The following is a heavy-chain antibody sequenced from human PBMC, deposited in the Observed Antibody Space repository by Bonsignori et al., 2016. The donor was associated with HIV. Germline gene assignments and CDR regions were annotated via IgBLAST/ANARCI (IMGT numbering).Heavy chain of an antibody. J-gene: IGHJ4*02. CDR2: IIPIIGMT. V-gene: IGHV1-69*10. CDR1: AGTFSSHA. Sequence: ASVKVSCKASAGTFSSHAISWVRQAPGQRLEWMGGIIPIIGMTNYAQKFQGRVTITADKSTGTGYVELRSLRSEDTAVYYCARGGDGYNSWDYWGQGTLVTVSS. CDR3: ARGGDGYNSWDY. D-gene: IGHD5-24*01.